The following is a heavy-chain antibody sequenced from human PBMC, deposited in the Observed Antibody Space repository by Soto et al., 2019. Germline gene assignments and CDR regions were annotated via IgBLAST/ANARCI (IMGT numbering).Heavy chain of an antibody. V-gene: IGHV4-59*08. CDR3: ARHDTAMVTRYYYGMDV. D-gene: IGHD5-18*01. CDR1: GGAISSYY. Sequence: PSETLSITCTVSGGAISSYYWSWIRQPPGKGLEWIGYIYYSGSTNYNPSLKSRVTISVDTSKNQFSLKLSSVTAADTAVYYCARHDTAMVTRYYYGMDVWGQGTTVTVS. J-gene: IGHJ6*02. CDR2: IYYSGST.